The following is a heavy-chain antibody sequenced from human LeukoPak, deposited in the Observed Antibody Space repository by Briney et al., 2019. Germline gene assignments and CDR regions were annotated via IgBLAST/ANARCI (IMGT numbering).Heavy chain of an antibody. CDR1: GGTFSNYA. D-gene: IGHD3-10*01. Sequence: SVKVSCKASGGTFSNYAISWVRQAPGQGLEWVGGIIPMSGTAHYSQKFQGRVTMTTDDSTGTAYMELRSLRSEDMALYYCAREDGSSEYFQHWGQGTLIIVSS. J-gene: IGHJ1*01. V-gene: IGHV1-69*05. CDR2: IIPMSGTA. CDR3: AREDGSSEYFQH.